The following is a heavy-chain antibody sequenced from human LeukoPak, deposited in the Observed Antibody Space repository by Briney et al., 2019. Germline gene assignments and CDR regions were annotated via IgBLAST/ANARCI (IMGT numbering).Heavy chain of an antibody. J-gene: IGHJ4*02. D-gene: IGHD6-19*01. CDR3: AAGGEQWLVGYVY. CDR1: GGTFSSYA. Sequence: SVKVSCKASGGTFSSYAISWVRQAPGQGLEWMGGIIPIFGTANYAQKFQGRATITTDESTSTAYMELSSLRSEDTAVYYCAAGGEQWLVGYVYWGQGTLVTVSS. V-gene: IGHV1-69*05. CDR2: IIPIFGTA.